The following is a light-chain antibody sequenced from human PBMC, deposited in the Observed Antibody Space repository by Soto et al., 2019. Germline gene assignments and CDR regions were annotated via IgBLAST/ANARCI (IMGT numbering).Light chain of an antibody. V-gene: IGKV3-20*01. J-gene: IGKJ1*01. CDR3: QRYASSART. CDR2: GAS. CDR1: QSVTNTY. Sequence: EIVLTQSPATLSLSPGERASLSCRASQSVTNTYLAWYQQKPGQAPRLLFYGASVGATGIPDRFSGSGSGTDFTLTISRLEPEDCAVYYCQRYASSARTFGPGTKV.